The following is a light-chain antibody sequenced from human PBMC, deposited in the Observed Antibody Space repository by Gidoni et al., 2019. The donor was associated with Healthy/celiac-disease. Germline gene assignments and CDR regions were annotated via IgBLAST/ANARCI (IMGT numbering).Light chain of an antibody. V-gene: IGKV1-13*02. Sequence: AIQLTQSPSSLSPSVGDGVTITCRASQGISSALAWYQQKPGKAPNLLIYDASILESGVPSRFSGSGSGTEFTLTISSLQPEDFATYYCQQFNTYPYTFGRXTKLEIK. J-gene: IGKJ2*01. CDR3: QQFNTYPYT. CDR1: QGISSA. CDR2: DAS.